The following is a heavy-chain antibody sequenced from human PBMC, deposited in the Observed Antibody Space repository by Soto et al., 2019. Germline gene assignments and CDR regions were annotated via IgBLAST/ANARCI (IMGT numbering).Heavy chain of an antibody. CDR1: GFTFSSYA. CDR2: ISSNGGST. Sequence: PGGSLRLSCSASGFTFSSYAMHWVRQAPGKGLEYVSAISSNGGSTYYADSVKGRFTISRDNSKNTLYLQMSSLRAEDTAVYYCVTTIAVAGTGFDYWGQGTLVTVSS. V-gene: IGHV3-64D*06. D-gene: IGHD6-19*01. CDR3: VTTIAVAGTGFDY. J-gene: IGHJ4*02.